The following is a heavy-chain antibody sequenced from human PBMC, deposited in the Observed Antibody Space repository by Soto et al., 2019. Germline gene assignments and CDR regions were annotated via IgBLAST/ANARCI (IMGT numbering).Heavy chain of an antibody. Sequence: GGSLRLSCAASGFTFSSFHMNLVRQAPGRGLEWVAYITSSSDTIYYSDSVKGRFTISRDNGKNSLFLQMNSLRDEDTAVYYCARVVVVIPPGYYYAMDVWGQGTTVTVS. D-gene: IGHD3-22*01. CDR3: ARVVVVIPPGYYYAMDV. CDR2: ITSSSDTI. J-gene: IGHJ6*02. V-gene: IGHV3-48*02. CDR1: GFTFSSFH.